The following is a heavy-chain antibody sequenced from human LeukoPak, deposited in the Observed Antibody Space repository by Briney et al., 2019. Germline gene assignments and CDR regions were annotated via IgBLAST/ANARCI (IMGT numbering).Heavy chain of an antibody. CDR2: IKSDGSST. J-gene: IGHJ4*02. Sequence: RRSLRPSCAVSGFTSSTYWMHWVRHAPGKGLVWVSRIKSDGSSTSYADSVKGRFTISRDNAKNTLYLEVNSLRAEETAVYYCARSDYYDNWGQGTLVTVSS. V-gene: IGHV3-74*01. CDR1: GFTSSTYW. CDR3: ARSDYYDN.